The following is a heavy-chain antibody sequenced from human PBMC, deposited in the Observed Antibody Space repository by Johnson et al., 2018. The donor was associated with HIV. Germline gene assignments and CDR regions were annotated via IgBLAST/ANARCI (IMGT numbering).Heavy chain of an antibody. D-gene: IGHD4-23*01. J-gene: IGHJ3*02. CDR1: QFNFANYG. CDR2: ISNDGTKK. CDR3: ARATAYGGRVDGFDI. Sequence: QVQLVESGGGVVQPGRSLTLSCAASQFNFANYGMHWVRQAPGKGLEWVASISNDGTKKYHAESVWDRFTISRDNAKNSLDLQMNSLRGEDTALYYCARATAYGGRVDGFDIWGQGTMVTVSS. V-gene: IGHV3-30*03.